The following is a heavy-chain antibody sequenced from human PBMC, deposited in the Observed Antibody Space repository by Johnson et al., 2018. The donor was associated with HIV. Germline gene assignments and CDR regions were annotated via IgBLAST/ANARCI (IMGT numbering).Heavy chain of an antibody. J-gene: IGHJ3*01. CDR3: ASEASFAPCPETAFDV. CDR2: LFSDGST. Sequence: QLVESGGNLVQPGGSLRLSCAASGFSVSNYYMSWVRQAPGKGLEWVSVLFSDGSTYYADSVKGRFTISRDNSKNTLYLQMNSLRAEDTAVYYCASEASFAPCPETAFDVWGQGTKVTVSS. D-gene: IGHD2/OR15-2a*01. V-gene: IGHV3-66*01. CDR1: GFSVSNYY.